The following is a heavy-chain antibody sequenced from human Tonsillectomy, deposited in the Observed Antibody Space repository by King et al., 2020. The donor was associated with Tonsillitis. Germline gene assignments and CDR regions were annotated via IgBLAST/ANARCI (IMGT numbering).Heavy chain of an antibody. CDR3: AHSLHDYGDYAFWYFDL. CDR1: GFSLSTSGVG. D-gene: IGHD4-17*01. CDR2: LYWDDDR. V-gene: IGHV2-5*02. Sequence: ITLKESGPTLVNPTQTLTLTCTFSGFSLSTSGVGVGWIRQPPGKALEWLALLYWDDDRLYSPSLKSRLTITKDTSKNQVVLTMTNMDPVDTATYYCAHSLHDYGDYAFWYFDLWGRGTLVTVSS. J-gene: IGHJ2*01.